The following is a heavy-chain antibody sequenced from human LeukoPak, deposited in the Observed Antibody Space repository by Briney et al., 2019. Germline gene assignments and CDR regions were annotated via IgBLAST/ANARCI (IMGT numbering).Heavy chain of an antibody. D-gene: IGHD3-3*01. J-gene: IGHJ4*02. V-gene: IGHV1-18*01. Sequence: ASVTVSCTASGYTFTSYGISWVRQAPGQGLEWMGWISAYNGNTNYAQKLQGRVTMTTDTSTSTAYMELRSLRSDDTAVYYCAITYYDFWSGYLQFDYWGQGTLVTVSS. CDR3: AITYYDFWSGYLQFDY. CDR1: GYTFTSYG. CDR2: ISAYNGNT.